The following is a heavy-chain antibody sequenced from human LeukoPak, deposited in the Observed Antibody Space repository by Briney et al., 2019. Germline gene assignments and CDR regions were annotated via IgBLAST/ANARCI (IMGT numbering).Heavy chain of an antibody. J-gene: IGHJ4*02. CDR3: ARDQGYSYGDDLFDY. V-gene: IGHV3-48*03. CDR2: ISSSGSTI. CDR1: GFTFSSYE. Sequence: PGGSLRLSCAASGFTFSSYEMNWVRQAPGKGLERVSYISSSGSTIYYADSVKGRSTISRDNAKNSLYLQMNSLRAEDTAVYYCARDQGYSYGDDLFDYWGQGTLVTVSS. D-gene: IGHD5-18*01.